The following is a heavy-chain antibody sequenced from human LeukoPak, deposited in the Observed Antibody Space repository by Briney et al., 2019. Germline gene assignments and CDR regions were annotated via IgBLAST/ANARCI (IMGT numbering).Heavy chain of an antibody. Sequence: GASVKVSCKASGYTFTSYGISWVRQAPGQGLEWMGWISAYNVNTNYAQKLQGRVTMTTDTSTSTAYMELRSLRSDDTAVYYCARWGGDIVVVVAANNWFDPWGQGTLVTVSS. D-gene: IGHD2-15*01. CDR3: ARWGGDIVVVVAANNWFDP. J-gene: IGHJ5*02. CDR1: GYTFTSYG. CDR2: ISAYNVNT. V-gene: IGHV1-18*01.